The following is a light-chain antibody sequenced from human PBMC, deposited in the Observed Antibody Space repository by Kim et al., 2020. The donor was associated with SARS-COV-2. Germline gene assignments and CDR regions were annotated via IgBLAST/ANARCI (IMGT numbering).Light chain of an antibody. J-gene: IGKJ4*01. CDR3: QQSYSIPLT. CDR1: QSISTY. CDR2: GAS. V-gene: IGKV1-39*01. Sequence: DIQMTQSPSSLSASVVYRVTITCRASQSISTYLNWYQQIPGKAPKVLIYGASSLQRGVPSRFSGSGSGTDFTLTISSLQPEDFAVYYCQQSYSIPLTFGGGTKVDIK.